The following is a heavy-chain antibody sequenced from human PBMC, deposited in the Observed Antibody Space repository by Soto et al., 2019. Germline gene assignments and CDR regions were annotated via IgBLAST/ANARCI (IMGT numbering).Heavy chain of an antibody. J-gene: IGHJ4*02. CDR2: INHSGST. Sequence: QVQLQQWGAGLLKPSETLSLTCAVHGGSFSGFFWTWIRQPPGKGLEWIGEINHSGSTNYNPSLNSRVTITVDTSENQFSLRLTSVTAADTAVYYCARGQWLPRGEYWGQGTLVTVSS. CDR3: ARGQWLPRGEY. D-gene: IGHD6-19*01. V-gene: IGHV4-34*02. CDR1: GGSFSGFF.